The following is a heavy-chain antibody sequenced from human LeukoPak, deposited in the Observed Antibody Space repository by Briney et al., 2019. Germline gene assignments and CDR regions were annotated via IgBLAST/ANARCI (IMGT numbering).Heavy chain of an antibody. V-gene: IGHV3-48*03. Sequence: GGSLRLSCAVSGFTFSSYEMNWVRQAPGKGLEWVSYISSSGSTIYYADSVKGRFTISRDNAKKSLYLQMNSLRAEDTAVYYCARARLTDYVWGRRTFDIWGQGAMVTISS. J-gene: IGHJ3*02. CDR3: ARARLTDYVWGRRTFDI. CDR1: GFTFSSYE. D-gene: IGHD3-16*01. CDR2: ISSSGSTI.